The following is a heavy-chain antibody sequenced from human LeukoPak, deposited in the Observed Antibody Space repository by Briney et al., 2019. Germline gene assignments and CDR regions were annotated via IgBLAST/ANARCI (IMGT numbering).Heavy chain of an antibody. Sequence: GGSLRLSCAASGFTFSDYWMTWVRQAPGKGLEWVANIKPDGSEKYYADSVKGRFTISRDNSKNTLYLQMNSLRVEDTAVYYCAKDHGFGYDYWGQGTLVTVSS. CDR1: GFTFSDYW. CDR3: AKDHGFGYDY. D-gene: IGHD5-18*01. CDR2: IKPDGSEK. J-gene: IGHJ4*02. V-gene: IGHV3-7*01.